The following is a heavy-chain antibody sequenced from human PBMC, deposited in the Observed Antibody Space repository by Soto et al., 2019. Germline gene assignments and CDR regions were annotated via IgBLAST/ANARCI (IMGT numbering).Heavy chain of an antibody. CDR3: ARDRCGGGSCYAPFDY. J-gene: IGHJ4*02. CDR1: GFTFSTYS. D-gene: IGHD2-15*01. CDR2: ISSSSSTI. Sequence: VQLVESGGGLVQPGGSLRLSCAASGFTFSTYSMNWVRQAPGKGLEWVSYISSSSSTIFYADSVKGRFTISRDNAKNSLYLQMNSLRVEDTAVYYCARDRCGGGSCYAPFDYWGQGTLVTVSS. V-gene: IGHV3-48*01.